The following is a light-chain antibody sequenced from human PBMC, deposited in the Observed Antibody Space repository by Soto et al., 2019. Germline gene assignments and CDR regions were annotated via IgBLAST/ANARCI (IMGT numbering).Light chain of an antibody. CDR1: SSDVGAYNY. Sequence: QSALTQPRSVSGSPGQSVTISCTGTSSDVGAYNYVSWYQQHPGKAPKLMTYDVSKRPSGVPDRFSGSKSGNTASLTISGLQAEDEDDYYCCSYADNYSYVFGTGTQLTVL. CDR2: DVS. V-gene: IGLV2-11*01. CDR3: CSYADNYSYV. J-gene: IGLJ1*01.